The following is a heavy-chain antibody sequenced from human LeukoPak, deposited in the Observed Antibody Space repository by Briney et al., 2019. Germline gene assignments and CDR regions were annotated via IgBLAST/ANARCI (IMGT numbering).Heavy chain of an antibody. CDR3: ARVRAGFAAYWFDP. V-gene: IGHV3-15*01. J-gene: IGHJ5*02. Sequence: GGSLRLSCAASGFTFSNPWMSWVRQAPGKGLEWVGRIKSKTDGGTTDYAAPVKGRFTISRDDSKNTLYLQMNSLKTEDTAVYYCARVRAGFAAYWFDPWGQGTLVTVSS. CDR1: GFTFSNPW. CDR2: IKSKTDGGTT. D-gene: IGHD3-10*01.